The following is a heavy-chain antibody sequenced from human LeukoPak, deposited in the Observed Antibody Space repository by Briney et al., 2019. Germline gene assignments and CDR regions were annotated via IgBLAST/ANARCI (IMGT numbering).Heavy chain of an antibody. D-gene: IGHD3-10*01. CDR3: ARSYGSGYYYYMDV. CDR2: ISYDGSNK. J-gene: IGHJ6*03. V-gene: IGHV3-30*04. CDR1: GFTFSSYA. Sequence: GGSLRLSCAASGFTFSSYAMHWVRQAPGKGLEWVAVISYDGSNKYYADSVKGRFTISRDNSKNTLYLQMNSLRAEDTAVYYCARSYGSGYYYYMDVWGKGTTVTVSS.